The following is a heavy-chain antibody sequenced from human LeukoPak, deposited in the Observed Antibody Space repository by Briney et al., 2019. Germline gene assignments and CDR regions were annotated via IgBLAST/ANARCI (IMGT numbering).Heavy chain of an antibody. D-gene: IGHD3-3*01. V-gene: IGHV3-30-3*01. CDR1: GFTFSSYA. Sequence: GGSLRLSCAASGFTFSSYAMHWVRQAPGKGLEWVAVISYDGSNKYYADSVKGRFTISRDNSKNTLYLQMNSLRAEDTAVYYCARGVFWGQGTLVTVSS. J-gene: IGHJ4*02. CDR3: ARGVF. CDR2: ISYDGSNK.